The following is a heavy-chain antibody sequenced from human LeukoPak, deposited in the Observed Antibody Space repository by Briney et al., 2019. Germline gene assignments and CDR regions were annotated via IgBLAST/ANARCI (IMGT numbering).Heavy chain of an antibody. CDR2: IYVTGTT. CDR3: ARHIGGGIEDMDV. Sequence: PSETLSLTCTVSGGSIGTYYWSWIRQSPGKGLEWIGYIYVTGTTRYNPYLQSRVTISVDTSRNQFFLQMGSVTAADTAVYYCARHIGGGIEDMDVWGKGIKVTVSS. D-gene: IGHD3-16*02. CDR1: GGSIGTYY. V-gene: IGHV4-59*08. J-gene: IGHJ6*03.